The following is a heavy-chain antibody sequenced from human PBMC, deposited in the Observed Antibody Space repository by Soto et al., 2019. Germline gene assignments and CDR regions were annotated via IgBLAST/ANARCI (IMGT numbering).Heavy chain of an antibody. Sequence: SETLSLTCTVSGGSISSYYWSWIRQPPGKGLEWIGYIYYSGSTNYNPSLKSRVTISVDTSKNQFSLKLSSVTAAGTAVYYCATLQLWPTSENYYYYGMDVWGQGTTVTVSS. V-gene: IGHV4-59*01. D-gene: IGHD5-18*01. J-gene: IGHJ6*02. CDR2: IYYSGST. CDR1: GGSISSYY. CDR3: ATLQLWPTSENYYYYGMDV.